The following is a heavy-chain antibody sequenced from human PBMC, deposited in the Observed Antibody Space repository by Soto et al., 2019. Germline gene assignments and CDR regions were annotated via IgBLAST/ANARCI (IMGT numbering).Heavy chain of an antibody. D-gene: IGHD6-13*01. CDR1: GGSISSSSYY. J-gene: IGHJ5*02. Sequence: QLQLQESGPGLVKPSETLSLTCTVSGGSISSSSYYWGWIRQPPGKGLEWIGSIYYSGSTYYNPPLKSRVTISVDTAKNQCSLKLSSVTAADTAVYYCARQWQQLPRWFDPWGQGTLVTVSS. CDR2: IYYSGST. V-gene: IGHV4-39*01. CDR3: ARQWQQLPRWFDP.